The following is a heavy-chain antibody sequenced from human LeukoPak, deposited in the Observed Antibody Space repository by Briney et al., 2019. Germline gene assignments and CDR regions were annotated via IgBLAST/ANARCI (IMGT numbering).Heavy chain of an antibody. J-gene: IGHJ4*02. V-gene: IGHV4-39*07. CDR2: IYYSGST. Sequence: PSETMSLTCTVSGGSISSSSCYWGWIRQPPGKGLEWIGSIYYSGSTYYNPSLKSRVTISVDTSKNQFSLKLSSVTAADTAVYYCARGGYDILTGYSSFDYWGQGTLVTVSS. CDR3: ARGGYDILTGYSSFDY. CDR1: GGSISSSSCY. D-gene: IGHD3-9*01.